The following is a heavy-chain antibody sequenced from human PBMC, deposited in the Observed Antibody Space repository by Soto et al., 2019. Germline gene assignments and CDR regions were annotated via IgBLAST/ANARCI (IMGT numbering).Heavy chain of an antibody. Sequence: SETLSLTCTVSGVSSHNSHSFWGWIRQPPGKGLEFIGTVYYSGGAHYNSSLKSRVTISVDTANTQVSLRMRSLTAADTAVYYCGRVVEGATRHTDLDSWGQGTLVTVSS. CDR3: GRVVEGATRHTDLDS. D-gene: IGHD2-21*01. J-gene: IGHJ5*01. CDR2: VYYSGGA. V-gene: IGHV4-39*01. CDR1: GVSSHNSHSF.